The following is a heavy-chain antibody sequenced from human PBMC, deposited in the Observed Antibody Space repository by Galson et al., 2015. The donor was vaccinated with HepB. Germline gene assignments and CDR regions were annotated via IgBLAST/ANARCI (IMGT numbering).Heavy chain of an antibody. D-gene: IGHD2-2*02. CDR2: IYYSGRT. CDR3: ARQKQIAVLPGAIAY. Sequence: SETLSLTCTVSGGSVRSINYYWGWIRQPPGKGLEWIGTIYYSGRTYYNPSLKSRVTISVDTSKNQLSLQLSYVTAADTAIFDCARQKQIAVLPGAIAYWGQGTLVTVSS. CDR1: GGSVRSINYY. J-gene: IGHJ4*02. V-gene: IGHV4-39*01.